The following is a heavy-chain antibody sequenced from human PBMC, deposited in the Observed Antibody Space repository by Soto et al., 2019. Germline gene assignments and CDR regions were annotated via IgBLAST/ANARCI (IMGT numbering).Heavy chain of an antibody. CDR3: ARGDRGAFDL. CDR1: GFTFSYYW. CDR2: IHSDGSST. V-gene: IGHV3-74*01. D-gene: IGHD1-26*01. Sequence: EVQLLESGGGLVQPGASLRLSCAASGFTFSYYWMHWVRQAPGIGLVWVSRIHSDGSSTTYADSVKGRFTISRDNARNTLYLQMNSLRAEDTAVYYCARGDRGAFDLWGQGTVVTVSS. J-gene: IGHJ3*01.